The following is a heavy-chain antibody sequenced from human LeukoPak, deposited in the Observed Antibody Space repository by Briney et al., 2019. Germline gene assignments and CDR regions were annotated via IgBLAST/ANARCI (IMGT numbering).Heavy chain of an antibody. Sequence: GGSLRLSCAASGFTFSSYWMTWVRQAPGKGLEWVSYISSSGSTIYYADSVKGRFTISRDNAKNSLYLQMNSLRAEDTAVYYCARDYYYDSSGYWLYWGQGTLVTVSS. CDR1: GFTFSSYW. V-gene: IGHV3-48*04. CDR3: ARDYYYDSSGYWLY. CDR2: ISSSGSTI. D-gene: IGHD3-22*01. J-gene: IGHJ4*02.